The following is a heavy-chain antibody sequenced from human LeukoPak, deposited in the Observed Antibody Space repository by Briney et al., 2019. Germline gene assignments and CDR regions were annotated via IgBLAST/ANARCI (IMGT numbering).Heavy chain of an antibody. D-gene: IGHD3-9*01. CDR2: IWYDGSNK. CDR3: ARAPGPLRYFDWFDY. J-gene: IGHJ4*02. Sequence: GGSLRLSCAASGFTFSSYGMHWVRQAPGKGLEWVAVIWYDGSNKYYADSVKGRFTISRDNSKNTLYLQMNSLRAEDTAVYYCARAPGPLRYFDWFDYWGQGTLVTVSS. V-gene: IGHV3-33*01. CDR1: GFTFSSYG.